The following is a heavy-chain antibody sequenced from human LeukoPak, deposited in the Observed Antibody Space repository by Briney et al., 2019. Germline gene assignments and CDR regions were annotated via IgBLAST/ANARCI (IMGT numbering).Heavy chain of an antibody. J-gene: IGHJ4*02. CDR2: IYYSGIT. CDR1: GGSISSSSYY. CDR3: ARVDIVVVPSASFDY. Sequence: SETLSLTCTVPGGSISSSSYYWGWIRQPPGKGLEWIGSIYYSGITYYNPSLKSRVTISVDTSKNQFSLKLSSVTAADTAVYYCARVDIVVVPSASFDYWGQGTLVTVSS. V-gene: IGHV4-39*01. D-gene: IGHD2-2*01.